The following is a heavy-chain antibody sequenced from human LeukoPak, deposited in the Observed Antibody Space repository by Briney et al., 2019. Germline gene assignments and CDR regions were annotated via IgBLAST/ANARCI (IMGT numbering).Heavy chain of an antibody. J-gene: IGHJ4*02. CDR3: VKDEHSSSSYFDY. D-gene: IGHD6-6*01. CDR1: GFTFSNYA. V-gene: IGHV3-64D*09. Sequence: GGSLRLSCSASGFTFSNYAMHWVRQAPGKTLEYVAAVSGNGGITYYADSMKGRFIISRDNSQNTLYLQMSSLRAEDTAVYYCVKDEHSSSSYFDYWGQGTLVTVSS. CDR2: VSGNGGIT.